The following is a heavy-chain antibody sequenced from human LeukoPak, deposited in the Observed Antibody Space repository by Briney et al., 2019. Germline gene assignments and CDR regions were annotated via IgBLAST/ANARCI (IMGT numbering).Heavy chain of an antibody. CDR1: GFTFGDYA. CDR2: IRSQIYGGTP. J-gene: IGHJ4*02. Sequence: GGSLRLSCTASGFTFGDYAMTWVRQAPGKGLEWVGFIRSQIYGGTPEYAASVKGRFTISRDDSEGVAYLQTNSLKTEDTAVYYCTRDQTPYYWGQGTLVTVSS. V-gene: IGHV3-49*04. CDR3: TRDQTPYY.